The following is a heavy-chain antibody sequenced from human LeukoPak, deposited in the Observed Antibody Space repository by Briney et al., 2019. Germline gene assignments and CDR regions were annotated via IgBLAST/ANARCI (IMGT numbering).Heavy chain of an antibody. CDR2: ISAYNGNT. D-gene: IGHD6-19*01. Sequence: GASVTVSCKASGYTFTSYGISWVRQAPGQGLEWMGWISAYNGNTNYAQKLQGRVTMTTDTSTSTAYMELRSLRSDDTAVYYCARDSAAGYSSGWYDYWGQGTLVTVSS. CDR1: GYTFTSYG. V-gene: IGHV1-18*01. J-gene: IGHJ4*02. CDR3: ARDSAAGYSSGWYDY.